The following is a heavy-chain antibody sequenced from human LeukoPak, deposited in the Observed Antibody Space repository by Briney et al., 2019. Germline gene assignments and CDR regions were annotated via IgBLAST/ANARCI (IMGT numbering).Heavy chain of an antibody. V-gene: IGHV3-30*18. CDR3: AKEGTWGNWYFDL. D-gene: IGHD3-16*01. CDR1: GFTFRNYG. J-gene: IGHJ2*01. Sequence: PGGSLRLSCAASGFTFRNYGMHWVRQAPGKGLEWVAVISRDGLTKYYADSVKGRFTLHRDNSRSTLYLEMNSLRDEDTAVYYCAKEGTWGNWYFDLWGRGTLVIVTS. CDR2: ISRDGLTK.